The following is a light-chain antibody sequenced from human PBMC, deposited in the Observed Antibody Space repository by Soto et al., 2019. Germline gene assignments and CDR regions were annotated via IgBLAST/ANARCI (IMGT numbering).Light chain of an antibody. Sequence: IQITQSPSSLSAYIGDRVTITCRASQSISIYLNLYQQKPGKAPKLLIYAASSLQSGVPSRFSGSGSGTDFTLTISSLQPEDFATYYCQQSYSTPITFCQGTRL. V-gene: IGKV1-39*01. CDR3: QQSYSTPIT. CDR2: AAS. CDR1: QSISIY. J-gene: IGKJ5*01.